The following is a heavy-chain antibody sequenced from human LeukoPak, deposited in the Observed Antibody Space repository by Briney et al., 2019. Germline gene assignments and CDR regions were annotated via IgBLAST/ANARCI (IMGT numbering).Heavy chain of an antibody. CDR1: GGSISSGSYY. Sequence: SETLSLTCTVSGGSISSGSYYWSWIRQPAGKGLEWIGRIYTSGSTNYNPSLKSRVTISADTSKNQFSLKLSSVTAADTAVYYCARDWLSWYFDLWGRGTLVTVSS. D-gene: IGHD3-22*01. CDR2: IYTSGST. CDR3: ARDWLSWYFDL. J-gene: IGHJ2*01. V-gene: IGHV4-61*02.